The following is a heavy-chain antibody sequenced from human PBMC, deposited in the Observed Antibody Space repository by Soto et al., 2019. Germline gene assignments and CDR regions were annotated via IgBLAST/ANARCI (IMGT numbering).Heavy chain of an antibody. CDR1: GGSISSYY. V-gene: IGHV4-59*01. Sequence: QVQLQESGPGLVKPSETLSLTCTVSGGSISSYYWSWIRQPPGKGLEWIGYIYYSGSTNYNPSLKSRVTISVDTSKTQFSLKLSSVTAADTAVYYCARVPSSPTTYCYYMEVWGKGTTVTVCS. CDR2: IYYSGST. D-gene: IGHD6-13*01. J-gene: IGHJ6*03. CDR3: ARVPSSPTTYCYYMEV.